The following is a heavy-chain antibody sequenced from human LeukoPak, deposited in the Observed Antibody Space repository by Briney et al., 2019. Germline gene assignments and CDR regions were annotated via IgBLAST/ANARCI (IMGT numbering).Heavy chain of an antibody. D-gene: IGHD3-22*01. CDR2: ISGSGGST. CDR1: GFTFSSYA. CDR3: AKVFWPTYYYDSSGYRFDY. J-gene: IGHJ4*02. V-gene: IGHV3-23*01. Sequence: GGSLRLSCAASGFTFSSYAMSWVRQAPGKGLEWVSAISGSGGSTYYADSVKGRFTISRDNSKNTLYLQMYSLRAEDTAVYYCAKVFWPTYYYDSSGYRFDYWGQGTLVTVSS.